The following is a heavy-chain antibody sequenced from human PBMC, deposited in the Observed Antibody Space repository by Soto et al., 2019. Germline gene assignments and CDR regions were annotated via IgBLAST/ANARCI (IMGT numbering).Heavy chain of an antibody. CDR1: GFTFSSYE. D-gene: IGHD5-18*01. CDR3: ARSLVDTAMSGMDV. CDR2: ISSSGSTI. J-gene: IGHJ6*02. V-gene: IGHV3-48*03. Sequence: VGSLRLSCAASGFTFSSYEMNWVRQAPGKGLEWVSYISSSGSTIYYADSVKGRFTISRDNAKNSLYLQMNSLRAEDTAVYYCARSLVDTAMSGMDVWGQGTTVTVSS.